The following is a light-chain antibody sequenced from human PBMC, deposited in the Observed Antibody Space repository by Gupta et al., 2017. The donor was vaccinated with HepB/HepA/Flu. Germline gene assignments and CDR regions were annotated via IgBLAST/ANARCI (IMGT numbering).Light chain of an antibody. Sequence: SALTQPASVAGSLGPSITIPCTGTSSDVGSYNLVSWYQQHPGKAPKLMIYEVSKRPSGVSNRFSGSKSGNTASLTISGLQAEDEADYYCCSYAGSSTFYVFGTGTKVTVL. CDR3: CSYAGSSTFYV. J-gene: IGLJ1*01. CDR2: EVS. V-gene: IGLV2-23*02. CDR1: SSDVGSYNL.